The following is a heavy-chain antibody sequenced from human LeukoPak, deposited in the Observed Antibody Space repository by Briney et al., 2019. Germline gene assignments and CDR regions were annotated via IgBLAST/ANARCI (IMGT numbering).Heavy chain of an antibody. V-gene: IGHV3-73*01. Sequence: GGSLRLSCAASGFTFSGSAMHWVRQASGKGLEWVGRISSKAKSYATAYAAPVKGRFTISRDDSKNTAYLQMNSLRAEDTAVYYCARVNPVGATGAFDIWGQGTMVTVSS. CDR2: ISSKAKSYAT. CDR3: ARVNPVGATGAFDI. J-gene: IGHJ3*02. CDR1: GFTFSGSA. D-gene: IGHD1-26*01.